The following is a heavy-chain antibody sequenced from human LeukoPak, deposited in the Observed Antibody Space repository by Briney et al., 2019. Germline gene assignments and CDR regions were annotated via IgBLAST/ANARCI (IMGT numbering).Heavy chain of an antibody. CDR3: ARDLGDTAIGYPDY. CDR1: GYTFTSYA. Sequence: GASVTVSCTASGYTFTSYAMHWVRQAPGQRLEWMGWINAGNGNTKYSQKFQGRVTITRDTYASTAYMELSSLRSEDTAVYYCARDLGDTAIGYPDYWGQGTLVTVSS. CDR2: INAGNGNT. D-gene: IGHD5-18*01. V-gene: IGHV1-3*01. J-gene: IGHJ4*02.